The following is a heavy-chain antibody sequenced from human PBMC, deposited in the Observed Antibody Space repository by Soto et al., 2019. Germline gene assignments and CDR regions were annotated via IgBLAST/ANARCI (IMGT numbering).Heavy chain of an antibody. CDR1: GFTFSSYG. J-gene: IGHJ6*03. D-gene: IGHD2-2*01. V-gene: IGHV3-30*18. CDR2: ISYDGSNK. Sequence: QVQLVESGGGVVQPGRSLRLSCAASGFTFSSYGMHWVRQAPGKGLEWVAVISYDGSNKYYADSVKGRFTISRDNSKNTLYLQMNSLRAEDTAVYYCAKEMGLEYQLLYYYYYYYMDVWGKGTTVTVSS. CDR3: AKEMGLEYQLLYYYYYYYMDV.